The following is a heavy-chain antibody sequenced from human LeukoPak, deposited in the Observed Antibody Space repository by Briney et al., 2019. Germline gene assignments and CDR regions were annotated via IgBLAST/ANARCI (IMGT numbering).Heavy chain of an antibody. V-gene: IGHV1-18*01. CDR3: ARATFVVRGVIITGDY. J-gene: IGHJ4*02. D-gene: IGHD3-10*01. CDR1: GYTFTSCG. Sequence: ASVKVSCKASGYTFTSCGISWVRQAPGQGLEWMGWISAYNGNTNYAQKLQGRVTMTTDTSTSTAYMELRSLRSDDTAVYYCARATFVVRGVIITGDYWGQGTLVTVSS. CDR2: ISAYNGNT.